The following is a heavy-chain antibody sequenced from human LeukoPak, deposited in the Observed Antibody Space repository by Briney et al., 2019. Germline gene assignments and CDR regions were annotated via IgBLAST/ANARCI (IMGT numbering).Heavy chain of an antibody. D-gene: IGHD5-18*01. Sequence: SETLSLTCTVSGGSISSGGYYWSWIRQHPGKGLEWIGYIYYSGSTYYNPSLKSRVTISVDTSKNQFSLRLSSVTAADTAVYYCVRGGQGDGHSADEAFDIWGQGTMVTVS. CDR1: GGSISSGGYY. J-gene: IGHJ3*02. CDR3: VRGGQGDGHSADEAFDI. V-gene: IGHV4-31*03. CDR2: IYYSGST.